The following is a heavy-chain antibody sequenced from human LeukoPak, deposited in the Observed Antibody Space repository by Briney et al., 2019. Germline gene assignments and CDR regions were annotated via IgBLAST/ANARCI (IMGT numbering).Heavy chain of an antibody. J-gene: IGHJ6*02. CDR3: ARANDILTGYRRKSNYYGMDV. CDR1: GGSFSGYY. D-gene: IGHD3-9*01. Sequence: SETLSLTCAVYGGSFSGYYWSWIRQPPGKGLEWIGEINHSGSTNYYPSLKSRVTISVDTSKNQFSLKLSSVTAADTAVYYCARANDILTGYRRKSNYYGMDVWGQGTTVTVSS. V-gene: IGHV4-34*01. CDR2: INHSGST.